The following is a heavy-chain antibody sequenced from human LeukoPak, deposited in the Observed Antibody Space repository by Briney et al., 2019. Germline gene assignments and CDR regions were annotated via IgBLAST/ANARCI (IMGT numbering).Heavy chain of an antibody. CDR1: GGSLSSYY. J-gene: IGHJ3*02. CDR3: ARHENWGSSKGDSFHI. D-gene: IGHD7-27*01. CDR2: VHYTGTT. Sequence: SETLSLTCIVSGGSLSSYYWIWIRQPPGKGLEWIGYVHYTGTTNYNHSLKRRVTISVDTSKNQFSLKLSSVTAADTAVYYCARHENWGSSKGDSFHIWGQGKMVTVSS. V-gene: IGHV4-59*08.